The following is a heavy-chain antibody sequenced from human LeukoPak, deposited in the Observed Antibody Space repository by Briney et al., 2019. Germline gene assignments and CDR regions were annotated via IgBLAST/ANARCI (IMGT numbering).Heavy chain of an antibody. D-gene: IGHD6-6*01. J-gene: IGHJ4*02. CDR3: ARGVRSSSPTAIDY. V-gene: IGHV3-7*03. CDR2: IKQDGSEK. Sequence: PGGSLSLSCAASGLTFSSYAMSWVRQAPGQGREWVANIKQDGSEKYYVDSVKGRFTISRDNAENSLYLQMNSLRAEDTAVYYCARGVRSSSPTAIDYWGQGTLVTVSS. CDR1: GLTFSSYA.